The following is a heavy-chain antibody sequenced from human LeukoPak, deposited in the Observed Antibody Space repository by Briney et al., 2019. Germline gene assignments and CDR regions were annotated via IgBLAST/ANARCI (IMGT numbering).Heavy chain of an antibody. J-gene: IGHJ3*02. Sequence: GGSLRLSCATSGFTFSSYRMHWVRQAPGKGLVWVSRINTDGSSTSYADSVKGRFTISRDNAKNTLYLQMNSLRAEDTAVYYCARVGLTTVVPGLHAFDIWGQGTMVIVSS. D-gene: IGHD4-23*01. V-gene: IGHV3-74*01. CDR1: GFTFSSYR. CDR3: ARVGLTTVVPGLHAFDI. CDR2: INTDGSST.